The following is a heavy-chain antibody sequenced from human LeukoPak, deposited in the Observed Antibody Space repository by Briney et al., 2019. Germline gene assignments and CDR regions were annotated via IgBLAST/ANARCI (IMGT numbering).Heavy chain of an antibody. CDR3: ARPSIAAADYGMDA. CDR1: GGSISSGGYY. CDR2: IYYSGST. V-gene: IGHV4-31*03. J-gene: IGHJ6*02. Sequence: PSETLSLTCTVSGGSISSGGYYWSWIRQHPGKGLEWIGYIYYSGSTYYNPSLKSRVTISVDTSKNQFSLKLSSVTAADTAVYYCARPSIAAADYGMDAWGQGTTVTVSS. D-gene: IGHD6-13*01.